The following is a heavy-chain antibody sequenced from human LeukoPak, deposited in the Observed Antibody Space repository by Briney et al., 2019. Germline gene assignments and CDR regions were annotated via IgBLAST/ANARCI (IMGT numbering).Heavy chain of an antibody. D-gene: IGHD3-10*01. CDR2: IYYSGST. V-gene: IGHV4-31*03. CDR3: ARDREYYGSGSYSNWFDP. Sequence: SETLSLTCTVSGGSISSGGYYWSWIRQHPGKGLEWIGYIYYSGSTYYNPSLKSRVTISVDTSKNQFSLKPSSVTAADTAVYYCARDREYYGSGSYSNWFDPWGQGTLVTVSS. J-gene: IGHJ5*02. CDR1: GGSISSGGYY.